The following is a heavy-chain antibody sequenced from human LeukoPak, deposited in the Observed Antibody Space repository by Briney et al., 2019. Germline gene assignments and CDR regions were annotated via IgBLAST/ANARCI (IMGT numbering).Heavy chain of an antibody. CDR1: GGSISSYY. D-gene: IGHD3-3*01. J-gene: IGHJ6*03. CDR3: ARAPVTPFWSGYYTSDYYYYVDV. Sequence: PSETLSLTCTVSGGSISSYYWSWVRQPPGEGLEWIGYIHYSGITNYNPSLKSRVTISVDTSKNQFSLKLSSVTAADTAVYYCARAPVTPFWSGYYTSDYYYYVDVWGKGTTVTVSS. CDR2: IHYSGIT. V-gene: IGHV4-59*01.